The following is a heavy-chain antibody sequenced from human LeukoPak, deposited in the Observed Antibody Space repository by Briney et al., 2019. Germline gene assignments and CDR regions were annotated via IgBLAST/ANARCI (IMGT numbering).Heavy chain of an antibody. J-gene: IGHJ4*02. Sequence: PGGSLRLSCAASGFTFSSYAMSWVRQAPGKGLEWVSAISGSGGSTYYADSVKGRFTISRDNSKNTLYLQMNSLRAEDTAVYYCAKVVRWGSGWSHFDYCGQGTLVTVSS. CDR2: ISGSGGST. V-gene: IGHV3-23*01. CDR3: AKVVRWGSGWSHFDY. CDR1: GFTFSSYA. D-gene: IGHD6-19*01.